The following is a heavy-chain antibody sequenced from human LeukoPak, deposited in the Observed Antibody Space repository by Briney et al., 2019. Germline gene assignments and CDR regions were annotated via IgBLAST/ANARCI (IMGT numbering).Heavy chain of an antibody. CDR2: IKQDGSEK. J-gene: IGHJ4*02. D-gene: IGHD2-15*01. Sequence: PGGSLRLSCAVSGLTFNSYWMSWVRQAPGKGLEWVANIKQDGSEKFYVDSVKGRFTISRDNAKNSLYLQMNSLRAEDTAVFYCARGRYCSGGGCYYFDYWGQGTLVTVSS. CDR1: GLTFNSYW. V-gene: IGHV3-7*01. CDR3: ARGRYCSGGGCYYFDY.